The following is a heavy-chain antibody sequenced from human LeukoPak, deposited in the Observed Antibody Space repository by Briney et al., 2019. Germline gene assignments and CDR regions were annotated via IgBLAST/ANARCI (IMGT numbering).Heavy chain of an antibody. CDR2: ISAYNGNT. D-gene: IGHD5-18*01. CDR3: ARGPRDTVGGTCAY. V-gene: IGHV1-18*01. CDR1: GYTFTSYG. Sequence: ASVRVSCKASGYTFTSYGISWVRQAPGQGLEWMGWISAYNGNTNYAQKLQGRVTMTTDTSTSTAYMELRSLRSDDTAVYYCARGPRDTVGGTCAYWGQGTLVTVSS. J-gene: IGHJ4*02.